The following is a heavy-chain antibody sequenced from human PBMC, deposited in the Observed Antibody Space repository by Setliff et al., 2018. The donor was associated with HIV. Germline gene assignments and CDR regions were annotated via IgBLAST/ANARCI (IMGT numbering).Heavy chain of an antibody. V-gene: IGHV4-59*12. J-gene: IGHJ6*02. CDR3: ARVRGRYYYHYAMDV. Sequence: PSETLSLTCEVSGVSISNYYWSWIRQPPGKGLEWIGYIYNSGYSNSKPSLKSRVTISVDTSKNQFSLRLSSVTAADTAVYYCARVRGRYYYHYAMDVWGQGTTVTVSS. CDR2: IYNSGYS. D-gene: IGHD3-10*01. CDR1: GVSISNYY.